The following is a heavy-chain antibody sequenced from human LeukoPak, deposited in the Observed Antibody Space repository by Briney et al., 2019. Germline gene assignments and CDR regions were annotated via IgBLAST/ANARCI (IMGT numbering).Heavy chain of an antibody. CDR3: ARQYCSTTSCYPIRY. D-gene: IGHD2-2*01. V-gene: IGHV5-51*01. Sequence: XGXXYSXXXYWIGWVRQMPGKGLEWMGIIYPGDSDTRYSPSFQGQVTISADKSISTAYLQWSSLKASDTAMYYCARQYCSTTSCYPIRYWGQGTLVTVSS. CDR2: IYPGDSDT. CDR1: XYSXXXYW. J-gene: IGHJ4*02.